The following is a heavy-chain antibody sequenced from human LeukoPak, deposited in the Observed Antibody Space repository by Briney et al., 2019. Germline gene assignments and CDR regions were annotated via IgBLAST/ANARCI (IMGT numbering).Heavy chain of an antibody. CDR3: ARGLRYFDWLSKPRYYFDY. J-gene: IGHJ4*02. D-gene: IGHD3-9*01. CDR2: IYHSGST. CDR1: GYSISSGYY. V-gene: IGHV4-38-2*01. Sequence: PSETLSLTCAASGYSISSGYYWGWIRQPPGKGLEWIGSIYHSGSTYYNPSLKSRVTISVDTSKNQFSLQLSSVTAADTAVYYCARGLRYFDWLSKPRYYFDYWGQGTLVTVSS.